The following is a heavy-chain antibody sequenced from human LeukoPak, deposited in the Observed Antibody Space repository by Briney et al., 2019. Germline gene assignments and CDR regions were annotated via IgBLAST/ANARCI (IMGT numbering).Heavy chain of an antibody. CDR1: GGSISSGSYY. CDR3: ARDLGGYGDY. V-gene: IGHV4-61*02. D-gene: IGHD5-12*01. Sequence: SETLSLTCTVSGGSISSGSYYWSWIRQPAGKGLEWIGRIYTSGSTNYNPSLKSRVTISVDTSKNQFSLKLSSVTAADTAVYYCARDLGGYGDYWGQGTLVTVSS. CDR2: IYTSGST. J-gene: IGHJ4*02.